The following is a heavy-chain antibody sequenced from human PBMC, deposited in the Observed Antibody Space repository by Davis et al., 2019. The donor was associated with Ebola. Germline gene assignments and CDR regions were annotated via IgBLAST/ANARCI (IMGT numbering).Heavy chain of an antibody. CDR2: TNPNSGNT. V-gene: IGHV1-8*02. CDR1: GYTFTSYA. Sequence: ASVKVSCKASGYTFTSYAINWVRQATGQGLAWMGWTNPNSGNTGYAQKFQGRVTMTRNTSISTAYMELSSLRSEDTAVYYCAIMEGIAVAGTGFDYWGQGTLVTVSS. D-gene: IGHD6-19*01. J-gene: IGHJ4*02. CDR3: AIMEGIAVAGTGFDY.